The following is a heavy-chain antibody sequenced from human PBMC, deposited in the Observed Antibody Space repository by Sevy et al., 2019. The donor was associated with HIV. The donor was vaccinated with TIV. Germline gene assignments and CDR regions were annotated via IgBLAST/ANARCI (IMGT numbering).Heavy chain of an antibody. CDR3: TTSPRPNLADY. CDR2: IYGGGET. Sequence: GRSLRLSCAASGFSVSSNFMSWVRQAPGRGLEWVSIIYGGGETYYAESVKGRFTISRDSSRNTVFLQMNSLRAEDTAIYFCTTSPRPNLADYWGQGTLVTVSS. D-gene: IGHD1-1*01. V-gene: IGHV3-53*01. CDR1: GFSVSSNF. J-gene: IGHJ4*02.